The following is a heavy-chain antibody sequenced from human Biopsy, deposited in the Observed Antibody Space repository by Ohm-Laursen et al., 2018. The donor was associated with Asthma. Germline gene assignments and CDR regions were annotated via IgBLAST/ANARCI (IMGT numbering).Heavy chain of an antibody. CDR3: ARGYSGSDRIVYYYSGLEV. CDR2: LIPVLGTP. D-gene: IGHD5-12*01. J-gene: IGHJ6*02. CDR1: GDSFSNYA. Sequence: ASSVKVSCKASGDSFSNYAISWVRQAPGQGLEWMGGLIPVLGTPDHAQMFEGRVTITADESTSTAYMELSSPSPEDTAVYYCARGYSGSDRIVYYYSGLEVWGQGTTVTVSS. V-gene: IGHV1-69*01.